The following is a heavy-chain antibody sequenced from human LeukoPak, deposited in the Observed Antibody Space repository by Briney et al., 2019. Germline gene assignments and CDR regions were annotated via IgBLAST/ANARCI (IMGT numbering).Heavy chain of an antibody. D-gene: IGHD2-15*01. CDR2: IIPIFGTA. V-gene: IGHV1-69*13. CDR3: ARSNIVVVVAANPGAFDI. J-gene: IGHJ3*02. CDR1: GGTFSSYA. Sequence: SVKVSCKASGGTFSSYAISWVRQAPGQGLEWMGGIIPIFGTANYAQKFQGRVTITADESTSTAYMELSSLRSDDTAVYYCARSNIVVVVAANPGAFDIWGQGTMVTVSS.